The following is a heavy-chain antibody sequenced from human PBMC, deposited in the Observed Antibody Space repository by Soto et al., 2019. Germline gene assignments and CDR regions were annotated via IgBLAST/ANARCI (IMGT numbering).Heavy chain of an antibody. CDR2: VSDSGST. J-gene: IGHJ6*02. Sequence: QVQLQESGPGLVKPSETLSLMCTVSGGSITNYYWSWIRQSPAKGLEWIGYVSDSGSTKYNPSLKSRVTISVDTSKNQFALKLTSLTAADTAVYYCARERVGHSAMDVWGQRTTVTVSS. V-gene: IGHV4-59*12. CDR3: ARERVGHSAMDV. CDR1: GGSITNYY. D-gene: IGHD1-26*01.